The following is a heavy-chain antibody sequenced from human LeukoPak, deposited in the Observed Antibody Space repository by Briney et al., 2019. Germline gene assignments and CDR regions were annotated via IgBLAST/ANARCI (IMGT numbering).Heavy chain of an antibody. J-gene: IGHJ4*02. Sequence: ASETLSLTCTVSGGSIGSYYWSWIRQPPGKGLEWIGSIYYSGSTNYNPSRKRRVTISVDTSKNQFSLKPSSVTAADTAVYYCARHGVIYGDYAEFDYWGQGTLVTVSS. D-gene: IGHD4-17*01. CDR2: IYYSGST. V-gene: IGHV4-59*08. CDR1: GGSIGSYY. CDR3: ARHGVIYGDYAEFDY.